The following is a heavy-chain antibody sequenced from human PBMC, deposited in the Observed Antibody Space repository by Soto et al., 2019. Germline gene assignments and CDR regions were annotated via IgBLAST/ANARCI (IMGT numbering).Heavy chain of an antibody. CDR2: ISGSGGST. J-gene: IGHJ4*02. CDR3: AKDTLAYCGGDCYSPFDY. CDR1: GFTFSSSA. Sequence: GGSLRLSCASCGFTFSSSAMSWVRQAPGKGLEWVSAISGSGGSTYYADSVKGRFTISRDNSKNTLYLQMNSLRAEDTAVYYCAKDTLAYCGGDCYSPFDYWGQGPLLTVSS. D-gene: IGHD2-21*02. V-gene: IGHV3-23*01.